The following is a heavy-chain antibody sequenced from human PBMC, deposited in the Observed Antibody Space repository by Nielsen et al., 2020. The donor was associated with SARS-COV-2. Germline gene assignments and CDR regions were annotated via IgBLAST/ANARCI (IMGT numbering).Heavy chain of an antibody. V-gene: IGHV3-7*01. CDR3: ARGTATAMAYYYYYGMDV. CDR2: IKQDGSEK. J-gene: IGHJ6*02. D-gene: IGHD5-18*01. CDR1: GFTFSSYW. Sequence: GESLKISCAASGFTFSSYWMSWVRQAPGKGLEWVANIKQDGSEKYYVDSVKGRFTISRDNAKNSLYLQMNSLRAEDTAVYYCARGTATAMAYYYYYGMDVWGQGTTVTVS.